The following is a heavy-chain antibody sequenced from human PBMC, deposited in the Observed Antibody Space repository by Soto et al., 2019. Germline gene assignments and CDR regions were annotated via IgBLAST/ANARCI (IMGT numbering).Heavy chain of an antibody. D-gene: IGHD6-13*01. J-gene: IGHJ4*02. CDR2: MTATGVSI. CDR3: AKDTIPYSSSYDLDH. V-gene: IGHV3-23*01. CDR1: GFSFSSYA. Sequence: VQLLESGGGLVQPGGSLRLSCVASGFSFSSYAMSWVRQAPGKGLVWVSSMTATGVSIYYADSVRGRFTISRDNSKNTLSLQMSSLRAEDTATYYCAKDTIPYSSSYDLDHWGRGALVSVSS.